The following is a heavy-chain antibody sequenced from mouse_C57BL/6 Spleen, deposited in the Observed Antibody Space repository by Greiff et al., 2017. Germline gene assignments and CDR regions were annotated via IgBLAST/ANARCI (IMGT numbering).Heavy chain of an antibody. V-gene: IGHV1-26*01. D-gene: IGHD1-1*01. CDR3: ARSTVVATRYFDV. CDR1: GYTFTDYY. Sequence: EVQLQQSGPELVKPGASVKISCKASGYTFTDYYMNWVKQSHGKSLEWIGDINPNNGGTSYNQKFKGKATLTVDKSSRTAYMELRSLTSEASAVYYCARSTVVATRYFDVWGTGTTVTVSS. CDR2: INPNNGGT. J-gene: IGHJ1*03.